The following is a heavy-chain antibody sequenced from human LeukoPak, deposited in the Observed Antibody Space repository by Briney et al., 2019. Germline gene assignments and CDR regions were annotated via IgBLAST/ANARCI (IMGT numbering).Heavy chain of an antibody. Sequence: ASVKVSCKASGYTFTSYAISWVRQAPGQGLEWMGGIIPIFGTANYAQKFQGRVTITADESTSTAYMELSSLRSEDTAVYYCASLGIAAAGIDYWGQGTLVTVSS. D-gene: IGHD6-13*01. CDR2: IIPIFGTA. CDR3: ASLGIAAAGIDY. J-gene: IGHJ4*02. CDR1: GYTFTSYA. V-gene: IGHV1-69*13.